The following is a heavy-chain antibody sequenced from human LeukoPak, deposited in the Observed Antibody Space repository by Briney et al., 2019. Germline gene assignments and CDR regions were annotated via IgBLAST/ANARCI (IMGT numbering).Heavy chain of an antibody. CDR1: GYSFSSYW. D-gene: IGHD2-8*01. Sequence: GESLKISCKGSGYSFSSYWIGWVRQMPGKGLEWMGIIYPGDSDATYSPSFQGQVTISADKSISTAYLQWRSLKASDTAMYYCASQGIVYASVDYWGQGTLVTVSS. CDR3: ASQGIVYASVDY. V-gene: IGHV5-51*01. CDR2: IYPGDSDA. J-gene: IGHJ4*02.